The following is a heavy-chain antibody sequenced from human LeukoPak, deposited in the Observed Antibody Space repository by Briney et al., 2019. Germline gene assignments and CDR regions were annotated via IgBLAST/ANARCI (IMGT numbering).Heavy chain of an antibody. J-gene: IGHJ4*02. Sequence: GGSLRLSCAASGFTFSSYTMSWVRQAPGKGLEWVSYISRGSSTIYYADSVKGRFTISRDNAKNSLYLQMNSLRDEDTAVYYCARPSEDCSGSSCSSYWGQGTLVTVSS. CDR1: GFTFSSYT. CDR2: ISRGSSTI. D-gene: IGHD2-15*01. CDR3: ARPSEDCSGSSCSSY. V-gene: IGHV3-48*02.